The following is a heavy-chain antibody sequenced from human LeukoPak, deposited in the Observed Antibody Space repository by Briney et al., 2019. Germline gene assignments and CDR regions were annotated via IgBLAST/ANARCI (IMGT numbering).Heavy chain of an antibody. CDR3: ARRPRGVRRDGYNIYYFDY. D-gene: IGHD5-24*01. Sequence: SETLSLTCAVYGGSFSGYYWSWIRQPPGKGLEWIGEINHSGSTNYNPSLKSRVIISVDTSKNQFSLKLSSVTAADTAVYYCARRPRGVRRDGYNIYYFDYWGQGTLVTVSS. V-gene: IGHV4-34*01. J-gene: IGHJ4*02. CDR1: GGSFSGYY. CDR2: INHSGST.